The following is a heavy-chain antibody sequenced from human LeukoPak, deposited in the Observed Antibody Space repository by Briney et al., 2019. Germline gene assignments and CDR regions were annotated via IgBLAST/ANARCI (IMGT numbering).Heavy chain of an antibody. J-gene: IGHJ5*02. CDR3: AKGLVGATAGWFDP. CDR2: IKQDGSEK. D-gene: IGHD1-26*01. V-gene: IGHV3-7*01. CDR1: GFTFSSYW. Sequence: GGSLRLSCAASGFTFSSYWMSWVRQAPGKGLEWVANIKQDGSEKYYADSVKGRFTISRDNSKNTLYLQMNSLRAEDTAVYYCAKGLVGATAGWFDPWGQGTLVTVSS.